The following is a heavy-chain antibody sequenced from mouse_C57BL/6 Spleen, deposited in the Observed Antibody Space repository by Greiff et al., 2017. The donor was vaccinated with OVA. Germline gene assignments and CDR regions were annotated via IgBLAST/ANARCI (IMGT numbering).Heavy chain of an antibody. CDR2: INPSNGGT. CDR3: EKCNGYFGMDY. CDR1: GYTFTSYW. Sequence: VQLQQPGTELVMPGASVKLSCKASGYTFTSYWMHWVKQRPGQGLEWIGNINPSNGGTNYNEKFKSKATLTVDKSSSTAYMQLSSLTSEDSAVYDCEKCNGYFGMDYWGQGTSVTVSS. D-gene: IGHD1-2*01. V-gene: IGHV1-53*01. J-gene: IGHJ4*01.